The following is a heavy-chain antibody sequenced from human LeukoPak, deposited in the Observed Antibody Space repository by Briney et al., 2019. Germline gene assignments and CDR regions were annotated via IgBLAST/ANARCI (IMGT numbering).Heavy chain of an antibody. CDR3: ARDFDYYDDSGYQTYYFDY. J-gene: IGHJ4*02. V-gene: IGHV3-11*01. Sequence: GGSLRLSCAASGFTFSDYYMSWIRQAPGKGLEWVSYISSSGSTIFYADSVKGRFTISRDNAKNSLYLQMNSLRAEDTAVYYCARDFDYYDDSGYQTYYFDYWGQGTLVTVSS. CDR1: GFTFSDYY. CDR2: ISSSGSTI. D-gene: IGHD3-22*01.